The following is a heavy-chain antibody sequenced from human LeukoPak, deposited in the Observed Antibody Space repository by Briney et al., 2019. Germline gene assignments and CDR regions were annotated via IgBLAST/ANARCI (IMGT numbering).Heavy chain of an antibody. Sequence: PGGSLRLSCAASGFTFSAYAMSWVRQAPGKGLEWVSSISDSAGSTYYAASVTGRFTISRDSSRTTLYLQVNSLRAEDTAVYYCAKDLRLVRQLLPDYYFDYWGQGTLVTVSS. V-gene: IGHV3-23*01. CDR3: AKDLRLVRQLLPDYYFDY. CDR1: GFTFSAYA. J-gene: IGHJ4*02. D-gene: IGHD1-26*01. CDR2: ISDSAGST.